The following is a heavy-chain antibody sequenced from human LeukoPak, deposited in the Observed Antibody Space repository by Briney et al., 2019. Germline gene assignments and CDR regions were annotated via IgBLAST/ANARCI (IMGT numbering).Heavy chain of an antibody. V-gene: IGHV3-7*01. CDR3: ARGATGTYWDWFDP. Sequence: GGSLRLSCAASGVTFSDHRMTWVRQTPGKGLEWVAHINQDGSEKHFVDSVEGRFTISRDNDNNSMSLQMNKLRVEDTAVYYCARGATGTYWDWFDPWGQGTLVTVSS. J-gene: IGHJ5*02. D-gene: IGHD1-26*01. CDR2: INQDGSEK. CDR1: GVTFSDHR.